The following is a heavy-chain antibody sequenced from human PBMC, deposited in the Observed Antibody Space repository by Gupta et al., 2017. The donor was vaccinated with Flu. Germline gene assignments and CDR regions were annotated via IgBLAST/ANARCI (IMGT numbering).Heavy chain of an antibody. V-gene: IGHV3-21*01. Sequence: EVQLVESGGGLVKPGGSLRLSCAASGFAFSTYNMNWVRQAPGKGLECVSSITSRSSYIYYADSVKGRFTISRDNAINSLYLQMNSLRAEDTAVYYCARDPGAVGVVAAADYWGQGTLVTVSS. CDR3: ARDPGAVGVVAAADY. D-gene: IGHD2-15*01. J-gene: IGHJ4*02. CDR1: GFAFSTYN. CDR2: ITSRSSYI.